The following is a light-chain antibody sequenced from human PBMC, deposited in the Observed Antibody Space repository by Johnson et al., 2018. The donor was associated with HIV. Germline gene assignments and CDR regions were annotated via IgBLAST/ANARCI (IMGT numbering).Light chain of an antibody. V-gene: IGLV1-51*02. Sequence: QSVLTQPPSVSAAPRQKVTISCSGSSSKIGNNYVSWYQQLPGTAPKLLIYETNKRPSGIPDRFSGSKSGTSATLGITGLQTGDEADYYCGTWDSSLSAYVFGTGTKVTVL. J-gene: IGLJ1*01. CDR3: GTWDSSLSAYV. CDR1: SSKIGNNY. CDR2: ETN.